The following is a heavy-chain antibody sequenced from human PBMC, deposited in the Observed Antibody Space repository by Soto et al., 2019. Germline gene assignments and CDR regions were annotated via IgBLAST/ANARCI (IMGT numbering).Heavy chain of an antibody. CDR2: INAGNGNT. V-gene: IGHV1-3*01. J-gene: IGHJ4*02. D-gene: IGHD2-15*01. Sequence: ASVKVSFKASGYTFTRYAMHWVRQAPGQRLEWMGWINAGNGNTKYSQKFQGRVTITRDTSASTAYMELSSLRSEDTAVYYCARGYCSGGSCYYIDYRGQGTLVTGSS. CDR1: GYTFTRYA. CDR3: ARGYCSGGSCYYIDY.